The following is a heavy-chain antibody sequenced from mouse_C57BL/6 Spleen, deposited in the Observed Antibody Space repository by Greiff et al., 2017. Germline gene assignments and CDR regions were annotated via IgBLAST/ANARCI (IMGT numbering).Heavy chain of an antibody. CDR1: GYAFSSSW. J-gene: IGHJ4*01. Sequence: VQLQQSGPELVKPGASVKISCKASGYAFSSSWMNWVKQRPGKGLEWIGRIYPGDGDTNYNGKFKGKATLTADKSSSTAYMQLSSLTSEDSAVYFCARTMSNYVGYAMYYWGQGTSVTVSS. CDR2: IYPGDGDT. D-gene: IGHD2-5*01. CDR3: ARTMSNYVGYAMYY. V-gene: IGHV1-82*01.